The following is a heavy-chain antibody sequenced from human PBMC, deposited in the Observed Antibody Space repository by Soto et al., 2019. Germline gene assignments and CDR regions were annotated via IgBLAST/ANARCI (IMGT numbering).Heavy chain of an antibody. Sequence: GESLKIFCKGSGYSFTSYWIGWVRQMPGKGLEWTGIIYPGDSDTRYSPSFQGQVTISADKSISTAYLQWSSLKASDTAMYYCARLFRGYSGYDLYYYGMDVWGQGTTVTVSS. CDR2: IYPGDSDT. D-gene: IGHD5-12*01. J-gene: IGHJ6*02. CDR3: ARLFRGYSGYDLYYYGMDV. CDR1: GYSFTSYW. V-gene: IGHV5-51*01.